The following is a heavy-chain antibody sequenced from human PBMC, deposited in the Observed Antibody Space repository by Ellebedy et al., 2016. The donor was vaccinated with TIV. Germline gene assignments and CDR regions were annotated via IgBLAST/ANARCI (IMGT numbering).Heavy chain of an antibody. Sequence: PGGSLRLSCAASGFTFSSYWMHWVRQAPGKGLVWVSRINSDGSSTSYADSVKGRFTISRDNAKNTLDLQMNSLRAEDTAVYYCARSRDCYNFIGDYWGQGTLVTVSS. CDR2: INSDGSST. V-gene: IGHV3-74*01. CDR3: ARSRDCYNFIGDY. D-gene: IGHD5-24*01. CDR1: GFTFSSYW. J-gene: IGHJ4*02.